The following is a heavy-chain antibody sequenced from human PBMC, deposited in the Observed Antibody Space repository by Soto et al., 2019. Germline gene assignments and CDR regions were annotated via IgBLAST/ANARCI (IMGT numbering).Heavy chain of an antibody. J-gene: IGHJ4*02. CDR2: MNPNSGNT. CDR1: GYTFTTYD. V-gene: IGHV1-8*01. Sequence: QVQLVQSGAEVKRPGASVKVSGKASGYTFTTYDMNWVRQATGQGPEWMGWMNPNSGNTGYAQEFQGRVTMTRDTSINTAYMELSSLTPDDTAVYYCARGLWELDFWGQGTLVTVPS. CDR3: ARGLWELDF. D-gene: IGHD1-26*01.